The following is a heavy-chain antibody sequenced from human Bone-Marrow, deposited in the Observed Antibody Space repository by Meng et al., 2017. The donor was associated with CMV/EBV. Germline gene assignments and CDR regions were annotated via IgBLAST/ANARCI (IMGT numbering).Heavy chain of an antibody. J-gene: IGHJ4*02. CDR1: GYTFTGYY. Sequence: QLQLVQSGAEVNKPGASVKFACKASGYTFTGYYMHCVRQAPGQGLEWMGWINPNSGGTNYAQKFQGRVTMTRDTSISTAYMELSRLRSDDTAVYYCSYGSGSYYPFDYWGQGTLVTVSS. D-gene: IGHD3-10*01. V-gene: IGHV1-2*02. CDR2: INPNSGGT. CDR3: SYGSGSYYPFDY.